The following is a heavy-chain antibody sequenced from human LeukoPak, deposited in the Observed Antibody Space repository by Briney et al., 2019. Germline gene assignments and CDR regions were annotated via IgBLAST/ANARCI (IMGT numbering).Heavy chain of an antibody. Sequence: SETLSLTCTVSGGSISSYYWSWIRQPAGKGLEWIGRIYTSGSTNYNPSLKSRVTMSVDTSKNQFSLKLSSVTAADTAVYYCIRQNYYDNSGYSYPDYWGQGTLVTVSS. CDR1: GGSISSYY. CDR3: IRQNYYDNSGYSYPDY. D-gene: IGHD3-22*01. CDR2: IYTSGST. V-gene: IGHV4-4*07. J-gene: IGHJ4*02.